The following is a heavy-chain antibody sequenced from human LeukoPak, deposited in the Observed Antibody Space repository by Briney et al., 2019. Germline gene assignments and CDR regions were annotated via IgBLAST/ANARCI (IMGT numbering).Heavy chain of an antibody. V-gene: IGHV1-18*04. CDR1: GYTFTNCG. CDR3: ARLGEGIYGSGSSSWYFGY. CDR2: INPYNGKK. D-gene: IGHD3-10*01. Sequence: GASVKVSCKDSGYTFTNCGISWVGQAPGQGRDWMGWINPYNGKKNYAQKLQGRVTMTTDTSTSTAYLELRSLRSDDTAVYYCARLGEGIYGSGSSSWYFGYWGQGTLVTVSS. J-gene: IGHJ4*02.